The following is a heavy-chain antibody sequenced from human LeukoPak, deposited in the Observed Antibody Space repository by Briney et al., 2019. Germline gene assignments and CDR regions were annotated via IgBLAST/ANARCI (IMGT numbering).Heavy chain of an antibody. J-gene: IGHJ4*02. CDR3: ARTDGKQLPPRF. CDR2: VHSSGNT. CDR1: GGSISGYY. V-gene: IGHV4-59*08. D-gene: IGHD5-18*01. Sequence: PSETLSLTCTVSGGSISGYYWSWIRQSPGKGLEWIGFVHSSGNTNYNPSLKSRVTISVDTSKNQFSLNLGSVTAADTAVYFCARTDGKQLPPRFWGQGTLVTVSS.